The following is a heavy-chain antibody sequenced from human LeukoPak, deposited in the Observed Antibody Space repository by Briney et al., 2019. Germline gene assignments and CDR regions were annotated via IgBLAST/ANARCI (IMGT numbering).Heavy chain of an antibody. CDR1: GFTFSSYG. CDR2: IRYDGSNK. Sequence: GGSLRLSCAASGFTFSSYGMHWVRQAPGKGLEWVAFIRYDGSNKYYAASVKGRFTISRDNSKNTLYLQMNSLRAEDTAVYYCAKGHNYYGPGSHDAFDIWGQGTMVTVSS. V-gene: IGHV3-30*02. J-gene: IGHJ3*02. D-gene: IGHD3-10*01. CDR3: AKGHNYYGPGSHDAFDI.